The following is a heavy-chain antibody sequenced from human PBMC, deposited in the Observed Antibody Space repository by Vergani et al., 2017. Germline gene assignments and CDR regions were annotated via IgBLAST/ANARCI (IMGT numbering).Heavy chain of an antibody. CDR2: ISYDGSKT. CDR1: GFKFSQFG. Sequence: QVQLVESGVGVVQPGTSLRLSCEASGFKFSQFGMHWVRQGPGKGLEWVAFISYDGSKTQYADSEKGRVTISRDNSKNTVGLEMSSLRVDDTATYYCARDVWDCSGISCFLRAGEFYYMDVWGQGTTVTVSS. J-gene: IGHJ6*03. CDR3: ARDVWDCSGISCFLRAGEFYYMDV. D-gene: IGHD3-16*01. V-gene: IGHV3-33*05.